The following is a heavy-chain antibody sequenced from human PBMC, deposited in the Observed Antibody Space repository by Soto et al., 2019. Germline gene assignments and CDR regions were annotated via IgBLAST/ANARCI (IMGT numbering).Heavy chain of an antibody. CDR3: AREGMVAAADT. D-gene: IGHD6-13*01. J-gene: IGHJ5*02. CDR2: ISSSSSTI. CDR1: GFTFSSYS. V-gene: IGHV3-48*01. Sequence: EVQLVEFGGGLVQPGGSLRLSCAASGFTFSSYSMNWVRQAPGKGLEWVSYISSSSSTIYYADSVKGRFTISRDNAKNSLYLQMNSLRAEDTAVYYCAREGMVAAADTWGQAALVTVSS.